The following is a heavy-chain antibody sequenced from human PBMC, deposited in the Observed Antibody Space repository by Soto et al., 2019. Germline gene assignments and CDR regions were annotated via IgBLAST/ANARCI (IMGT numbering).Heavy chain of an antibody. CDR1: GYPVTAYY. D-gene: IGHD3-3*01. CDR3: ARGGGVGVAGSAAFDM. Sequence: QLHLVQSGAVVKKPGASVTVSCSASGYPVTAYYMHWVRQAPGRGLEWMGGINPATGAAKYTQTFRGRVTMPRDTSTSTVFMELSGLTSEDTAVFYWARGGGVGVAGSAAFDMWGQGTLVTVSS. V-gene: IGHV1-2*02. CDR2: INPATGAA. J-gene: IGHJ3*02.